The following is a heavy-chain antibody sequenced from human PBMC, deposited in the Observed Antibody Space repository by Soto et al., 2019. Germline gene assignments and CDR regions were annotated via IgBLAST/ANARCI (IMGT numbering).Heavy chain of an antibody. V-gene: IGHV3-49*04. D-gene: IGHD3-16*01. Sequence: EVQLVESGGGLVQPGRSLRLSCTASGFTFGDYAMSWVRQAPGKGLEWVGFIRSKAYGGTTEYAASVKGRFTISRDDSKSIAYLQMNSLKTEDTAVYYCTREVGGAPGYYYYGMDVW. CDR3: TREVGGAPGYYYYGMDV. CDR2: IRSKAYGGTT. J-gene: IGHJ6*01. CDR1: GFTFGDYA.